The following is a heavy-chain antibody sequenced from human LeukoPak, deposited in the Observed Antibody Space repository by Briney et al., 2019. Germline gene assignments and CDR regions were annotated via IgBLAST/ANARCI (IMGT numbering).Heavy chain of an antibody. D-gene: IGHD6-13*01. CDR2: INHSGGT. Sequence: SETLSFTCAVYGGSFSGYYWSWIRQPPGKRLEWIGEINHSGGTNYNPSLKSRVTISVDTSKNQFSLKLSSVTAADTAVYYCARGRGRSSSWSYFDYWGQGTLVTVSS. CDR1: GGSFSGYY. V-gene: IGHV4-34*01. CDR3: ARGRGRSSSWSYFDY. J-gene: IGHJ4*02.